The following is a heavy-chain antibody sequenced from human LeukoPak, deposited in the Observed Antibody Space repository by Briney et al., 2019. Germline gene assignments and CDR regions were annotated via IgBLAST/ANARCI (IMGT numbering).Heavy chain of an antibody. V-gene: IGHV3-74*01. Sequence: GGSLRLSCAASGFTFSSYWVYWVRQAPGMGLVWVSRITSDGTSTSYADSVRGRFTISRDNAKNTLYLQMNSLRAEDTAVYFCVRPWNYWGQGALVTVSS. CDR3: VRPWNY. CDR2: ITSDGTST. J-gene: IGHJ4*02. CDR1: GFTFSSYW. D-gene: IGHD1-1*01.